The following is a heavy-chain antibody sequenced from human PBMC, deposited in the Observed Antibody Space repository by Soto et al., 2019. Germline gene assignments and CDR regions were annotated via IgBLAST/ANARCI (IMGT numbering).Heavy chain of an antibody. CDR1: GYAFSDSA. CDR3: ARDMGKGNYYSYTLDV. D-gene: IGHD7-27*01. V-gene: IGHV1-69*01. Sequence: QVHLAQSGAEVKKPGSSVRLSCKTSGYAFSDSAISWVRQAPGQGLEWVGGIVPIHATPRYGQKFLDRVSITADESTATAYMELSSLRPEDTAIYYCARDMGKGNYYSYTLDVWGEGTTVTVSS. CDR2: IVPIHATP. J-gene: IGHJ6*04.